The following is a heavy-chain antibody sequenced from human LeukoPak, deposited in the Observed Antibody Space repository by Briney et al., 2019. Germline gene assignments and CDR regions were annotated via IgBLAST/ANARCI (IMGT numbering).Heavy chain of an antibody. V-gene: IGHV3-74*01. Sequence: PGGSLRLSCAASGFTFSRYSMHWVRQAPGKGLVWVSRISPDGSITTYADSVKGRFTISRDNAKNMLYLQMNSLRAEDTAVYYCARVGGSSEVDYWGQGTLVTVSS. D-gene: IGHD6-6*01. J-gene: IGHJ4*02. CDR1: GFTFSRYS. CDR2: ISPDGSIT. CDR3: ARVGGSSEVDY.